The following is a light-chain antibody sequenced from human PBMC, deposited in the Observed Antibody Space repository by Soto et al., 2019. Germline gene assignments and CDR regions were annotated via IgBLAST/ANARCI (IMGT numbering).Light chain of an antibody. Sequence: DIQMTQSPSSVSASVGDRVTITCRASEDISSRLAWYQQKPGKAPNLLIYDTSDLQSGVPSRFSGSGSGTEFTLSINSLQPEDFATYYCLQAISFPRTFGQGTKVEIK. V-gene: IGKV1-12*01. CDR3: LQAISFPRT. CDR1: EDISSR. J-gene: IGKJ1*01. CDR2: DTS.